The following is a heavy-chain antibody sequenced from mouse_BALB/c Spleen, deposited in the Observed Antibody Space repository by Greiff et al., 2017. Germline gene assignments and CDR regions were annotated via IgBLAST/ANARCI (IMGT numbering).Heavy chain of an antibody. CDR1: GFSLTSYG. Sequence: VKLEESGPGLVAPSQSLSITCTVSGFSLTSYGVHWVRQPPGKGLEWLGVIWAGGSTNYNSALMSRLSISKDNSKSQVFLKMNSLQTDDTAMYYCARLRGFAYWGQGTLVTVSA. V-gene: IGHV2-9*02. CDR2: IWAGGST. CDR3: ARLRGFAY. J-gene: IGHJ3*01.